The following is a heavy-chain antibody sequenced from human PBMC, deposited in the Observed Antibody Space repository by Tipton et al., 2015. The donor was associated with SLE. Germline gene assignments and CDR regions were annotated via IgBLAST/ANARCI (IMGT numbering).Heavy chain of an antibody. CDR1: GGSISSGSYY. CDR2: IYTSGST. Sequence: TLSLTCTVSGGSISSGSYYWSWIRQPAGKGLEWIGRIYTSGSTNYNPSLQSRVTISVDTSKNQFSLKLSSVTAADTAVYYCARDGGWYCDLWGRGTLVTVSS. CDR3: ARDGGWYCDL. V-gene: IGHV4-61*02. D-gene: IGHD3-10*01. J-gene: IGHJ2*01.